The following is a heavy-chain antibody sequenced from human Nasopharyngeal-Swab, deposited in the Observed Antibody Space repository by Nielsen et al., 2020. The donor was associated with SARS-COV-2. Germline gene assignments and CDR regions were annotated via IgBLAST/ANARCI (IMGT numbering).Heavy chain of an antibody. J-gene: IGHJ4*02. CDR2: IYPGDSDT. Sequence: ESLKIPCKGSGYSFTSYWIGWVRQMPGKGLEWMGIIYPGDSDTRYSPSFQGQVTISADKSISTAYLQWSSLKASDTAMYYCARTYCGGDCLETFDYWGQGTLVTVSS. CDR3: ARTYCGGDCLETFDY. V-gene: IGHV5-51*01. CDR1: GYSFTSYW. D-gene: IGHD2-21*02.